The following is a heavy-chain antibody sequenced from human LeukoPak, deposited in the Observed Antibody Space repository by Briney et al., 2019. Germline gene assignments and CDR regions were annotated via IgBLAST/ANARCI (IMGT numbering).Heavy chain of an antibody. CDR3: ARRLYARTMVRGVTNPPNWFDP. Sequence: AGCLKISSGGCGYSITRCWVVCVRQLPGKGLELMGIISPGDSDTRYSASFQGQVTISADKSISTAYPQWSSLTASDTAMYYCARRLYARTMVRGVTNPPNWFDPWGQGTLVTVSS. V-gene: IGHV5-51*01. CDR1: GYSITRCW. CDR2: ISPGDSDT. D-gene: IGHD3-10*01. J-gene: IGHJ5*02.